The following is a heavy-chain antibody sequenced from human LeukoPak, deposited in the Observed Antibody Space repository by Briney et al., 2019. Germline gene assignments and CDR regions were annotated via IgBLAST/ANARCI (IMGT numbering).Heavy chain of an antibody. Sequence: GGSLRLSCAASGFTFDDYTMHWVRQAPGKGLEWVSLISWDGGSTYYADSVKGRFTISRDNSKNSLYLQMNSLRTEDTALYYCAKDYTGGVVVWSGLWDWGQGTMVTVSS. J-gene: IGHJ3*01. CDR2: ISWDGGST. D-gene: IGHD3-3*01. CDR3: AKDYTGGVVVWSGLWD. V-gene: IGHV3-43*01. CDR1: GFTFDDYT.